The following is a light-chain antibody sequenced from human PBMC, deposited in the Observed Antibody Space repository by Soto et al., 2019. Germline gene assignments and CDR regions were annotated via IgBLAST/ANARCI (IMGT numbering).Light chain of an antibody. J-gene: IGKJ5*01. CDR2: AAS. V-gene: IGKV3-20*01. CDR3: QHYGGSFLT. CDR1: QSVSSTY. Sequence: EIVLTQSPGTLSLSPGERVTLSCRASQSVSSTYLAWYQQKPGQPPRLLIYAASSRATGIPDRFSGSGSGTDFTLTISRLEPEDFAVYHCQHYGGSFLTFGQGTRLEIK.